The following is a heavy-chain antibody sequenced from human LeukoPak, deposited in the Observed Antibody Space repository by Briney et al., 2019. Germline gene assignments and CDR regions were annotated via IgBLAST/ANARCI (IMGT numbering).Heavy chain of an antibody. CDR3: AKCLVATTDQNYFYYYYIDV. D-gene: IGHD5-12*01. Sequence: GGSLRLSCAASGFTFSSYAMSWVRQTPGKGLERVSTLSGSGGSTDHADSVKGRFTISRDNSKNRLYLQMNSLRAEDTAVYYCAKCLVATTDQNYFYYYYIDVWGKGTTVTVSS. V-gene: IGHV3-23*01. CDR1: GFTFSSYA. J-gene: IGHJ6*03. CDR2: LSGSGGST.